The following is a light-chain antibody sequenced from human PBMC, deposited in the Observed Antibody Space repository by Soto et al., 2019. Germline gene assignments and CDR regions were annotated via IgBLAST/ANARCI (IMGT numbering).Light chain of an antibody. Sequence: IHMTHAPSTLSASVLYRVTITCLASQNITNRLAWYQQKPGKAPKLLIYKASSLESGVPSRFSGSGSGTEFTLTISSLQPDDFATYYCQQYNSYSRTFGQGTKVDIK. V-gene: IGKV1-5*03. J-gene: IGKJ1*01. CDR2: KAS. CDR1: QNITNR. CDR3: QQYNSYSRT.